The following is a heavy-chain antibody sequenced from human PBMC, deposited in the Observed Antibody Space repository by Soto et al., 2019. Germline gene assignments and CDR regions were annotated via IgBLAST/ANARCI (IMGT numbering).Heavy chain of an antibody. CDR2: IYTIGST. V-gene: IGHV4-4*07. D-gene: IGHD2-15*01. Sequence: SEALSLTCTVSNGSVSGYYWSWIRQPAGKGLEWIGRIYTIGSTSYNPSLKSRVSMSVDTSKNQFSLKVKSVTAADTAVYYCARDPAGYYYFDYWGQGALVTVSS. CDR3: ARDPAGYYYFDY. CDR1: NGSVSGYY. J-gene: IGHJ4*02.